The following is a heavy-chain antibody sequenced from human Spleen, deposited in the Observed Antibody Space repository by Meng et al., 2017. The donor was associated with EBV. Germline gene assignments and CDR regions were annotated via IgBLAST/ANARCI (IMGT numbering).Heavy chain of an antibody. CDR3: ARYTSGSYNFDY. J-gene: IGHJ4*02. D-gene: IGHD3-10*01. V-gene: IGHV1-8*02. Sequence: QVQLVQAGAEVKKLGSSVKVSCKASGYTPSGYSLHWVRQATGQGLEWMGWINPNSGNTDYAQNFQGRVTMTTNTSINTAYMELSSLRSGDTAVYYCARYTSGSYNFDYWGQGTLVTVSS. CDR1: GYTPSGYS. CDR2: INPNSGNT.